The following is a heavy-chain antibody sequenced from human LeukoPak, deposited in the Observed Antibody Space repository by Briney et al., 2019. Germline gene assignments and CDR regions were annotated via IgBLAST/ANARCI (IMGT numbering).Heavy chain of an antibody. V-gene: IGHV3-7*01. CDR1: GFTFSSYA. CDR3: ARGYYYGSGDFFDY. Sequence: GGSLRLSCAASGFTFSSYAMSWVRQAPGKGLEWVANIKQDGSEKYYVDSVKGRFTISRDNAKNSLYLQMNSLRAEDTAVYYCARGYYYGSGDFFDYWGQGTLVTVSS. J-gene: IGHJ4*02. D-gene: IGHD3-10*01. CDR2: IKQDGSEK.